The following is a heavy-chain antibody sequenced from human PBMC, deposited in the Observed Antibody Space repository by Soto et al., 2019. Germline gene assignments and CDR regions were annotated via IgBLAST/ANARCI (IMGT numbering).Heavy chain of an antibody. D-gene: IGHD2-15*01. J-gene: IGHJ4*02. Sequence: QVQLQESGPGLVKPSGTLSLTCAVSGGSISSSNWWSWVRQPPGKGLEWIGEIYHSGSTNYNPSLKSRVTISVDKSKMQFSLKLSSVTAEDTAVYYCARDRCSGGSCYSGREWRYFDYWGQGTLVNVSS. V-gene: IGHV4-4*02. CDR3: ARDRCSGGSCYSGREWRYFDY. CDR2: IYHSGST. CDR1: GGSISSSNW.